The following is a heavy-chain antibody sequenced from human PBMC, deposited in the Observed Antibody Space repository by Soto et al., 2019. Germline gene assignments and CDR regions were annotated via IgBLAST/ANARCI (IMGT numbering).Heavy chain of an antibody. V-gene: IGHV4-59*12. CDR2: IYDNGIT. CDR3: ARTYDSNGYATEFDS. J-gene: IGHJ4*02. CDR1: GRSITSYY. Sequence: QVVLQESGPGLVKPSETLSLTCSVSGRSITSYYWSWVRQPPGKGLEWIGYIYDNGITSQNPSLKSRVTMSADTSQTQFSLKLTSVTGADTAVYYCARTYDSNGYATEFDSWGQGILVTVTS. D-gene: IGHD3-22*01.